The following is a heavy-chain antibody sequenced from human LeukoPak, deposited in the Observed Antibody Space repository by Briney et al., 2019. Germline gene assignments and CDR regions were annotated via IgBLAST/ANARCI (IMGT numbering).Heavy chain of an antibody. Sequence: GGSLRLSCAASGFTFSSYGMHWVRQAPGKGLEWVAVIWYDGSNKYYADSVKGRFTISRDNSKNTLYLQMNSLRAEDTAVYYCAKEQAYYDFWSGYSPYYFDYWGQGTLVTVSS. V-gene: IGHV3-33*06. CDR2: IWYDGSNK. CDR3: AKEQAYYDFWSGYSPYYFDY. D-gene: IGHD3-3*01. CDR1: GFTFSSYG. J-gene: IGHJ4*02.